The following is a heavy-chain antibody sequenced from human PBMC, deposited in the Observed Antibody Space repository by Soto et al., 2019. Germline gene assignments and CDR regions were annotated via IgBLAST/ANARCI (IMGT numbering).Heavy chain of an antibody. CDR1: GGSISSGGYY. CDR2: IYYSGST. CDR3: ARGGPPAAAGIGYYYMDV. D-gene: IGHD6-13*01. V-gene: IGHV4-31*03. Sequence: SETLSLTCTVSGGSISSGGYYWSWIRQHPGKGLEWIGYIYYSGSTYYNPSLKSRVTISVDTSKNQFSLKLSSVTAADTAVYYCARGGPPAAAGIGYYYMDVWGKGTTVTVSS. J-gene: IGHJ6*03.